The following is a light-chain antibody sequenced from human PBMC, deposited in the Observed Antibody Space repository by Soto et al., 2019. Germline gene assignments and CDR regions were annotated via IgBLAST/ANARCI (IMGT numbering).Light chain of an antibody. CDR2: DVS. J-gene: IGKJ1*01. Sequence: EIVLTQSPATLSLSPGERATLSCRASQSVDNYLAWYQQKPGQAPRLLIYDVSNRATGTPARFSGSGSGTDFTLTISRLDPEDFAVYYCQQYGSSASFGQGTKVDIK. CDR1: QSVDNY. CDR3: QQYGSSAS. V-gene: IGKV3-11*01.